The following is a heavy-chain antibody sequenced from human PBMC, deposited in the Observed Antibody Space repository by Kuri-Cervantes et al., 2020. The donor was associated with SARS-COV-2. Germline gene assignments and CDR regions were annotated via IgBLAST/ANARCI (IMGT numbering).Heavy chain of an antibody. CDR1: GFTFSSYA. D-gene: IGHD3-22*01. CDR3: ASGKGTDTEYYDSSGFIY. V-gene: IGHV3-30-3*01. CDR2: ISYDGSNK. Sequence: LSLTCAASGFTFSSYAMHWVRQAPGKGLEWVAVISYDGSNKYYADSVKGRFTISRDNAKNTLYLQMNSLRAEDTAVYYCASGKGTDTEYYDSSGFIYWGQGTLVTVSS. J-gene: IGHJ4*02.